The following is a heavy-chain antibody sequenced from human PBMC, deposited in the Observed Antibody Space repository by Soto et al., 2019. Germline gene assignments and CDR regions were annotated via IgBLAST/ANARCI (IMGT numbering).Heavy chain of an antibody. CDR2: INHSGSN. D-gene: IGHD3-22*01. Sequence: SETLSLTCAVYVGSFSGYCWSRIRQPPGKGLEWIGEINHSGSNNYNPSLKSRVTISVDTSKNQFSLKLSSVTAADTAVYYCAREGVNSSGYLLYFDYWGQGTLVTVSS. CDR3: AREGVNSSGYLLYFDY. J-gene: IGHJ4*02. V-gene: IGHV4-34*01. CDR1: VGSFSGYC.